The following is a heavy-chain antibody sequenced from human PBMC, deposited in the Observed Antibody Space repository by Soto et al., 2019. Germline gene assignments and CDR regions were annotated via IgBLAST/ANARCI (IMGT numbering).Heavy chain of an antibody. D-gene: IGHD2-15*01. Sequence: SETLSLTXSVSAGSISNYHWSWIRQPQGKGLEWIGYIFYTGKTNYNPSLKSRVTISLDTSKNQFSLRLDSVTAADTDVYYCARVLEVAGGCDPWGQGTLVTVSS. J-gene: IGHJ5*02. CDR2: IFYTGKT. CDR3: ARVLEVAGGCDP. CDR1: AGSISNYH. V-gene: IGHV4-59*01.